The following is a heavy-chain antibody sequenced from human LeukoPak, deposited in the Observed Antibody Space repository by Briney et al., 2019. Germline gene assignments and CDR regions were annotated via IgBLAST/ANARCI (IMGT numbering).Heavy chain of an antibody. V-gene: IGHV3-23*01. CDR1: GFTFSSYA. CDR3: AKAPGPQWLVINWFDP. J-gene: IGHJ5*02. Sequence: GGSLRLSCAASGFTFSSYAMSWVRQAPGKGLEWVSAISGSGGSTYYADSVKGRFTISRDNSKNTLYLQMNSLRAEDTAVYYSAKAPGPQWLVINWFDPWGQGTLVTVSS. D-gene: IGHD6-19*01. CDR2: ISGSGGST.